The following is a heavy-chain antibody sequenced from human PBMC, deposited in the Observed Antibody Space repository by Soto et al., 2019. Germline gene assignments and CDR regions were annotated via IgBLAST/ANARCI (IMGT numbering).Heavy chain of an antibody. CDR2: IYPNSGGT. CDR1: GYTFTGYY. V-gene: IGHV1-2*02. CDR3: ARAGSRGYQLKNWFDP. D-gene: IGHD2-2*01. Sequence: ASVKVSCKASGYTFTGYYMHWVRQAPGQGLEWMGWIYPNSGGTNYAQKFQGRVTMTRDTSISTAYMELSRLRSDDTAVYYCARAGSRGYQLKNWFDPWGQGTLLTVSS. J-gene: IGHJ5*02.